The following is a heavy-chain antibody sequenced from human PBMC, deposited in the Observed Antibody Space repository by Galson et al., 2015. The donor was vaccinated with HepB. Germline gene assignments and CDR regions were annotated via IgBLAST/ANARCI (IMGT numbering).Heavy chain of an antibody. J-gene: IGHJ1*01. Sequence: SLRLSCAASGFSFSIYAMNWVRQAPGKGLEWVSTIDNDVVTAFYADSVKGRFTISRDNSKNTVYLQMNNLRGEDTAVYYCARSITIFGVVMNWGQGTLVTVSS. D-gene: IGHD3-3*01. CDR3: ARSITIFGVVMN. CDR1: GFSFSIYA. V-gene: IGHV3-23*01. CDR2: IDNDVVTA.